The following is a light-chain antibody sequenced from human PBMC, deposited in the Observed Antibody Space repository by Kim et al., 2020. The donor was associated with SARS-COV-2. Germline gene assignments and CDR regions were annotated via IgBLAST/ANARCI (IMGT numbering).Light chain of an antibody. CDR2: AAS. J-gene: IGKJ1*01. Sequence: DIHMTQSPSSLSASVGDRVTITCRASQGISNYVARYQQKPKKPPKLRIYAASALESGVPSRFSGSGSGTDFTLTISSLQPEDVATYYCQEYDGAPWTFGEGTKVDIK. CDR1: QGISNY. CDR3: QEYDGAPWT. V-gene: IGKV1-27*01.